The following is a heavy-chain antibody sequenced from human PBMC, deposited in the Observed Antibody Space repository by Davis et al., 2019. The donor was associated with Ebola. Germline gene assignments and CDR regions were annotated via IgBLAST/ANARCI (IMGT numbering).Heavy chain of an antibody. CDR3: ARDPGELLFPFFDY. CDR2: IYYSGST. CDR1: GGSISSSSYY. Sequence: PSETLSLTCTVSGGSISSSSYYWGWIRQPPGKGLEWIGSIYYSGSTYYNPSLKSRVTISVDTSKNQFSLKLSSVTAADTAVYYCARDPGELLFPFFDYWGQGTLVTVSS. J-gene: IGHJ4*02. D-gene: IGHD1-26*01. V-gene: IGHV4-39*02.